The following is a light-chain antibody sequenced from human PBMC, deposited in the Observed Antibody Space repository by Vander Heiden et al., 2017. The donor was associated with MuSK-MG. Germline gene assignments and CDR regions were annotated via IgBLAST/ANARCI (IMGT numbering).Light chain of an antibody. Sequence: QSVLTQPPSVSGAPGQRVTISCTGSSSNIGAGYDVHWYQQLPGTAPTILIYGNSNRPSGVPDRFSGSKSGTSASLAITGLQAEDEADYYCQSYDSSLSRSGVFGTGTKVTVL. CDR2: GNS. V-gene: IGLV1-40*01. CDR3: QSYDSSLSRSGV. CDR1: SSNIGAGYD. J-gene: IGLJ1*01.